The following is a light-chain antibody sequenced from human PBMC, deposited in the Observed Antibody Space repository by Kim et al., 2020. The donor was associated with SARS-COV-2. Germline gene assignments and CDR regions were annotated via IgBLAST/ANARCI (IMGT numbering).Light chain of an antibody. J-gene: IGKJ2*03. CDR2: AAS. V-gene: IGKV1-39*01. CDR3: QQSYSMPRS. Sequence: SETVGDRVTITCRAIKSISSYLNWYQQKPGKAPKLLIYAASSLQSGVPSRCSGSGSGTDFTLTISSLQPEDFATYYCQQSYSMPRSFGHGTKLEI. CDR1: KSISSY.